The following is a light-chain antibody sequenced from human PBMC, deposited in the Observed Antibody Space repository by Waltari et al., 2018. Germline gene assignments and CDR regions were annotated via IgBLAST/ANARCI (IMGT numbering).Light chain of an antibody. CDR1: NSNIGRNS. V-gene: IGLV1-47*01. J-gene: IGLJ1*01. Sequence: QSVLTQPPSVSGTPGQTVTISCFGTNSNIGRNSVFWYQQLPGTAPKLLIYRDDPGPSGVPGLFSGSKSGNSASLAIRGLRSEDEADYYCAAWDDSLSVSYVFGSGTKVTV. CDR3: AAWDDSLSVSYV. CDR2: RDD.